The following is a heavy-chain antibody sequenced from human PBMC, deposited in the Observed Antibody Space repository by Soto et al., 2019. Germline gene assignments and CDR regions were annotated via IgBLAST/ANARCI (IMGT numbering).Heavy chain of an antibody. Sequence: SETLSLTCAVYGGSFSSYYWGWIRQPPGKGLEWIGSIYYSGSTYYNPSLKSRVTISVDASKNQFSLKLSSVTAADTAVYYCARRLYYDSSGFEGGGMDVWGQGTTVTVSS. CDR3: ARRLYYDSSGFEGGGMDV. V-gene: IGHV4-39*01. CDR2: IYYSGST. D-gene: IGHD3-22*01. J-gene: IGHJ6*02. CDR1: GGSFSSYY.